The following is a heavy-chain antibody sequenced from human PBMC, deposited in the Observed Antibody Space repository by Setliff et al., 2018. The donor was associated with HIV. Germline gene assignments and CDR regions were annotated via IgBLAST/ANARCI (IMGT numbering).Heavy chain of an antibody. D-gene: IGHD3-22*01. CDR2: INHSGST. J-gene: IGHJ4*02. CDR3: ASPYYYDSSAAFDY. Sequence: PSETLSLTCAVHGVSFSGYYWSWIRQPPGKGLEWIGEINHSGSTNYNPSLKSRVTISVDTSKNQFSLKLSSVTAADTAVYYCASPYYYDSSAAFDYWGQGTLVTVS. CDR1: GVSFSGYY. V-gene: IGHV4-34*01.